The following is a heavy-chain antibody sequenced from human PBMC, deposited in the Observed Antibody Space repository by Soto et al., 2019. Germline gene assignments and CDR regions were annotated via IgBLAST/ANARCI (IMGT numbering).Heavy chain of an antibody. CDR3: TVGRELSSGWHRYFDY. J-gene: IGHJ4*02. CDR2: FDPADGET. D-gene: IGHD6-19*01. V-gene: IGHV1-24*01. CDR1: GYTLTELS. Sequence: ASVKVSCKVSGYTLTELSMHWVRQTPGRGLEWMGGFDPADGETIYAQKFQGRVTMTEDTSTDTAYMDLTSLRSEDTAVYYCTVGRELSSGWHRYFDYWGQGXLVTVYS.